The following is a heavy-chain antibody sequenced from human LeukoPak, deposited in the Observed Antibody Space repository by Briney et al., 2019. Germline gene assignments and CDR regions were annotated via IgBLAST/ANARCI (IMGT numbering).Heavy chain of an antibody. CDR2: VSGSGGST. CDR3: AKLPVEQQLVFDY. CDR1: GFTFSSYA. V-gene: IGHV3-23*01. J-gene: IGHJ4*02. D-gene: IGHD6-13*01. Sequence: GGSLRLSCAASGFTFSSYAMSWVRQAPGKGLEWVSAVSGSGGSTYYADSVKGRFTISRDNSKNTLYLQMNSLRAEDTAVYYCAKLPVEQQLVFDYWGQGTLVTVSS.